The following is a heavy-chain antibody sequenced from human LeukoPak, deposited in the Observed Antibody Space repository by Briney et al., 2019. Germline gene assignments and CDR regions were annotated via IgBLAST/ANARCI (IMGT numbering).Heavy chain of an antibody. J-gene: IGHJ6*02. V-gene: IGHV3-21*01. CDR2: ISSSSYI. CDR1: GFTFSSYS. CDR3: AKDRDQRTQFYYYYYGMDA. D-gene: IGHD2-2*01. Sequence: PGGSLRLSCAASGFTFSSYSMNWVRQAPGKGLEWVSSISSSSYIYYADSVKGRFTISRDNAKNSLYLQMNSLRAEDTAVYYCAKDRDQRTQFYYYYYGMDAWGQGTTVTVSS.